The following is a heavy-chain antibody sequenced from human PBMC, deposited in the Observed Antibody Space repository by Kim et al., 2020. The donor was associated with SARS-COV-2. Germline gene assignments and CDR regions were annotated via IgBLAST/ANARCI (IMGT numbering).Heavy chain of an antibody. J-gene: IGHJ4*02. CDR3: AFLAAAGPDFDY. Sequence: ASVKVSCKVSGYTLTELSMHWVRQAPGKGLEWMGGFDPEDGETIYAQKFQGRVTMTEDTSTDTAYMELSSLRSEDTAVYYCAFLAAAGPDFDYWGQGTLVTVSS. CDR1: GYTLTELS. V-gene: IGHV1-24*01. CDR2: FDPEDGET. D-gene: IGHD6-13*01.